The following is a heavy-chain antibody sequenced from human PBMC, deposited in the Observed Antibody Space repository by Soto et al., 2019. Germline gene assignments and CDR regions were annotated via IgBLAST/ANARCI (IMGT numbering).Heavy chain of an antibody. CDR1: GFTFSSYG. J-gene: IGHJ6*03. V-gene: IGHV3-33*01. CDR3: ARGGGHLYYHYYYMDV. CDR2: IWYDGSNK. D-gene: IGHD3-16*01. Sequence: QVQLVESGGGVVQPGRSLRLSCAASGFTFSSYGMHWVRQAPGKGLEWVAVIWYDGSNKYYADSVKGRFTISRDNSKNTLYLQMNSLRAEDTAVYYCARGGGHLYYHYYYMDVWGKGTTVTVSS.